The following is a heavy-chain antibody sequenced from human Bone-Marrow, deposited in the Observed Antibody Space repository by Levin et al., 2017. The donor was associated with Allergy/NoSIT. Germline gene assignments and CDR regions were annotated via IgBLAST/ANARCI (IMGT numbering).Heavy chain of an antibody. CDR2: IYYSGST. V-gene: IGHV4-39*01. J-gene: IGHJ2*01. Sequence: SQTLSLTCTVSGGSISSSSYYWGWIRQPPGKGLEWIGSIYYSGSTYYNPSLKSRVTISVDTSKNQFSLKLSSVTAADTAVYYCARQRLATTSWGNWYFDLWGRGTLVTVSS. CDR1: GGSISSSSYY. D-gene: IGHD5-12*01. CDR3: ARQRLATTSWGNWYFDL.